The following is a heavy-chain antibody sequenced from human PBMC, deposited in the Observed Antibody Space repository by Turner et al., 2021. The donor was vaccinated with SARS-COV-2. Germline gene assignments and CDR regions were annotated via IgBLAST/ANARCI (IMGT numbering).Heavy chain of an antibody. D-gene: IGHD2-2*01. J-gene: IGHJ5*02. Sequence: QVQLVQSGAEVKKPGASVKVPCKISGYTLTELSMYWVRQAPGKGLEWIGGFDPEDGETIYAPIFQGRVTMTEDTSTDTAYMELSSLRSEDTAVYFCATGYQLRVNWFDPWGQGTLVTVSS. CDR3: ATGYQLRVNWFDP. V-gene: IGHV1-24*01. CDR1: GYTLTELS. CDR2: FDPEDGET.